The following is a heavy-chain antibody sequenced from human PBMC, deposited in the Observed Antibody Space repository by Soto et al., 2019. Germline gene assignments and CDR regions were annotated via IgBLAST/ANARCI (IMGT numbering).Heavy chain of an antibody. CDR3: ARSGLTGLVAPGAFDI. D-gene: IGHD1-20*01. CDR2: IKQDGSEK. V-gene: IGHV3-7*01. CDR1: GFTFSSSY. J-gene: IGHJ3*02. Sequence: GGSLRLSCAASGFTFSSSYISWVRLASGKGLEWVANIKQDGSEKYYVDSVKGRFTISRDNAKNSLYLQMNSLRAEDTAVYYCARSGLTGLVAPGAFDIWG.